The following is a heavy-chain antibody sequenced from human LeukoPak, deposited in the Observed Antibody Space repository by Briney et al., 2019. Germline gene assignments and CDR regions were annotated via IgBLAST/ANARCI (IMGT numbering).Heavy chain of an antibody. V-gene: IGHV4-4*02. CDR1: AGSISSSDW. CDR2: IYQTESP. Sequence: PSGTLSLTCAVSAGSISSSDWWSWVRQPPGKGLEWIGYIYQTESPKYNASLQSRVTISLDRSKNQFYLKLTSVTAADTAVYYCARDPHRSGSRCPFDYWGQGALVTVSS. CDR3: ARDPHRSGSRCPFDY. J-gene: IGHJ4*02. D-gene: IGHD2-2*01.